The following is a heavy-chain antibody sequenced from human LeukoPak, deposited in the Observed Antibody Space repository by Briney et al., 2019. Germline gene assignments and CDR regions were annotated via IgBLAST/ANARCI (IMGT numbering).Heavy chain of an antibody. CDR2: IYHSGST. Sequence: PSETLSLTCADSRASINRDKWWSWIRQPPGKGLEWLGEIYHSGSTHYNPSLKSRVTISVDKSKNHFSLNVTSVTAADTAVYYCASTYSSGWHDSWGQGILVTVSS. D-gene: IGHD6-19*01. CDR3: ASTYSSGWHDS. V-gene: IGHV4-4*02. CDR1: RASINRDKW. J-gene: IGHJ4*02.